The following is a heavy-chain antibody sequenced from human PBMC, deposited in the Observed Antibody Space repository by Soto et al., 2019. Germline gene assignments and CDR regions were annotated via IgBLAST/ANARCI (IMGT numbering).Heavy chain of an antibody. CDR2: IKQDGSEK. CDR3: ARPISGSVDY. J-gene: IGHJ4*02. Sequence: TGGSLRLSCAASGFTFSRYWMSWVRQAPGKGLEWVANIKQDGSEKDYVDSVKGRFTISGDNAKNSLYLQMNSLRAEDTAVYYCARPISGSVDYWGQGTLVTVSS. CDR1: GFTFSRYW. D-gene: IGHD1-26*01. V-gene: IGHV3-7*01.